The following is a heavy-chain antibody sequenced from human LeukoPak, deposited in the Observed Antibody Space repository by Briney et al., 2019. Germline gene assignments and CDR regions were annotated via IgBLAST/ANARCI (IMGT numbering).Heavy chain of an antibody. CDR3: ASRPITMVRGVIEYYFDH. CDR1: GGTFSSYA. Sequence: ASVKVSCKASGGTFSSYAISWVRQAPGQGLEWMGGIIPIFGTANYAQKFQGRVTITADESTSTAYMELSSLRSEDTAVYYCASRPITMVRGVIEYYFDHWGQGTLVTVSS. CDR2: IIPIFGTA. V-gene: IGHV1-69*13. J-gene: IGHJ4*02. D-gene: IGHD3-10*01.